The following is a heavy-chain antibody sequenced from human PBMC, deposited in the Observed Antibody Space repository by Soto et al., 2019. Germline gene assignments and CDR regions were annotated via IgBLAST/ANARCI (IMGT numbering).Heavy chain of an antibody. CDR1: EFMFSSYS. CDR2: ILYDGSNK. D-gene: IGHD3-9*01. Sequence: PGGSLRLSCAASEFMFSSYSMHWVRQAPGKGLEWVAVILYDGSNKYYADSVKGRFTISRDNSKNTLYLQMNSLRAEDTAVYYCAKVRGYDILTGYPPTYYFDYWGQGTLVTVSS. CDR3: AKVRGYDILTGYPPTYYFDY. V-gene: IGHV3-30*18. J-gene: IGHJ4*02.